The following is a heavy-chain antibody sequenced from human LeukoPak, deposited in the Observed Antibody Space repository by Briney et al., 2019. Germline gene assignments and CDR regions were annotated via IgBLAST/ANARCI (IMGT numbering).Heavy chain of an antibody. CDR2: INPNSGGT. CDR3: ARGNPMVRGVIIPPNPPIDY. CDR1: GYTFTGYY. Sequence: ASVKVSCKASGYTFTGYYMHWVRQAPGQGLEWMGWINPNSGGTNYAQKFQGRVTMTRDTSISTAYMELSRLRSDDTAVYYCARGNPMVRGVIIPPNPPIDYWGQGTLVTVSP. V-gene: IGHV1-2*02. D-gene: IGHD3-10*01. J-gene: IGHJ4*02.